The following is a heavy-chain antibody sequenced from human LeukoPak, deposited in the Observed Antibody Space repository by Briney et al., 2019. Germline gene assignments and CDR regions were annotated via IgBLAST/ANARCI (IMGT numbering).Heavy chain of an antibody. CDR1: GGSISSYY. Sequence: PSETLSLTCTVSGGSISSYYWSWIRQPAGKGLEWIGRIYTSGSTNYNPSLKSRVTISVDTSKNQFSLKLSSVTAADTAVYYCARLDYYDSSGYYYVHWFDPWGQGTLVTVSS. D-gene: IGHD3-22*01. J-gene: IGHJ5*02. CDR3: ARLDYYDSSGYYYVHWFDP. CDR2: IYTSGST. V-gene: IGHV4-4*07.